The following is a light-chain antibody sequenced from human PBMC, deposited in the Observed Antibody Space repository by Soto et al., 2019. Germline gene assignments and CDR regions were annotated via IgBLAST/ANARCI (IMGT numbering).Light chain of an antibody. CDR1: QSISIW. CDR3: QQSYSSPRT. Sequence: DIQMTQSPSTLSASVGDRVTITCRASQSISIWLAWYQQKPGKAPKLLIYAASSLQSGVPSRFSGSGYGTDFTLTITSLQSEDFAIYYCQQSYSSPRTFGQGTKVDIK. V-gene: IGKV1-39*01. CDR2: AAS. J-gene: IGKJ1*01.